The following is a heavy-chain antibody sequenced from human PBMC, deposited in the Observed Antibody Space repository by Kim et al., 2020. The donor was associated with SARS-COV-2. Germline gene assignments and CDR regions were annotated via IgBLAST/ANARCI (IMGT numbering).Heavy chain of an antibody. D-gene: IGHD4-17*01. CDR2: INPSGGST. V-gene: IGHV1-46*01. Sequence: ASVKVSCKASGYTFTSYYMHWVRQAPGQGLEWMGIINPSGGSTSYAQKFQGRVTMTRDTSTSTVYMELSSLRSEDTAVYYCARDHPSTVVTGPLPDYWGQGTLVTVSS. CDR1: GYTFTSYY. J-gene: IGHJ4*02. CDR3: ARDHPSTVVTGPLPDY.